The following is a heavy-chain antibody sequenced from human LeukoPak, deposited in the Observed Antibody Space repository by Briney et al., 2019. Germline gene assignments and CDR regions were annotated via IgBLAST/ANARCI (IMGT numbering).Heavy chain of an antibody. CDR1: GFTFSSYG. Sequence: GGSLRLSCAASGFTFSSYGMSWVRQAPGKGLEWVSAISGSGGSTYYADSVKGRFTISRDNSKNTLYLQMNSLRAEDTAVYYCAKVSLARNIVGATAVDYWGQGTLVTVSS. CDR3: AKVSLARNIVGATAVDY. CDR2: ISGSGGST. J-gene: IGHJ4*02. V-gene: IGHV3-23*01. D-gene: IGHD1-26*01.